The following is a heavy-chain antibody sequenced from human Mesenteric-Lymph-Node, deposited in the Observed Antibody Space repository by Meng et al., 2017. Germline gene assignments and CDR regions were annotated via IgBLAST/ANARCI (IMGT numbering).Heavy chain of an antibody. CDR3: ARGLRWHRVGFDY. Sequence: SETLSLTCAVYGGSFSGYYWSWIRQPPGKGLEWIGEINHSGSTDYNPSLKSRVTISVDTSKNQFSLKLSSVTAADTAVYYCARGLRWHRVGFDYWGQGTLVTVSS. CDR2: INHSGST. CDR1: GGSFSGYY. V-gene: IGHV4-34*01. D-gene: IGHD4-23*01. J-gene: IGHJ4*02.